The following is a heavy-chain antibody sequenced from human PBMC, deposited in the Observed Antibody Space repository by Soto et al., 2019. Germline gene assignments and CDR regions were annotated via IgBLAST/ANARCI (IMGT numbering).Heavy chain of an antibody. CDR2: IYATGTT. J-gene: IGHJ5*02. CDR3: VRDGTKTLRDWFDP. D-gene: IGHD1-1*01. V-gene: IGHV4-4*07. CDR1: CASISGFY. Sequence: PSETLSLTCTVSCASISGFYWSWIRKSAGKGLEWIGRIYATGTTDYNPSLKSRVMMSVDTSKKQFPLKLRSVTAADTAVYYCVRDGTKTLRDWFDPWGQGISVTVSS.